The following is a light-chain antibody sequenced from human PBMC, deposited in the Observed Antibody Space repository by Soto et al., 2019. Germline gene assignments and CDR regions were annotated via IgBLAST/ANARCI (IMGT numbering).Light chain of an antibody. CDR3: SSYTITSTCV. Sequence: QSALTQPASVSGSPGQSITISCTGTINDVGGYNYVSWYQHHPGKAPKLMIYEVTNRLSGVSDRFSGSKSGNTASLTISGLQAEDEADYYCSSYTITSTCVFGGGTKLTVL. V-gene: IGLV2-14*01. J-gene: IGLJ2*01. CDR2: EVT. CDR1: INDVGGYNY.